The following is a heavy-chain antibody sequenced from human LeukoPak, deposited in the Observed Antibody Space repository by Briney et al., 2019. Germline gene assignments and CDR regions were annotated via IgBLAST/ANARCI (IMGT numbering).Heavy chain of an antibody. D-gene: IGHD3-3*01. Sequence: GGSLRLSCAASGFTFDDYAMHWVRQAPGKGLEWVSGISWNSGSIGYADSVQGRFTISRDNSKGTLFLQMNSLRAEDTAFYYCAKAELGVDTFFDYWGQGTLVTVSS. CDR2: ISWNSGSI. J-gene: IGHJ4*02. V-gene: IGHV3-9*01. CDR3: AKAELGVDTFFDY. CDR1: GFTFDDYA.